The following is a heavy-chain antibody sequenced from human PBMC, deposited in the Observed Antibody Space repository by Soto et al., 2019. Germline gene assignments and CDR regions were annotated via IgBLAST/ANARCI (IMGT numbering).Heavy chain of an antibody. CDR2: IYPGDSDT. D-gene: IGHD2-15*01. J-gene: IGHJ5*02. Sequence: GESLKISCKGSGYSFTSYWSGWDHQMHGKVLDWMGIIYPGDSDTRYSPSFQGQVTISADKSISTAYLQWSSLKASDTAMYYCARLFGSPNNNNRFDPWGQGTLVTVS. CDR1: GYSFTSYW. CDR3: ARLFGSPNNNNRFDP. V-gene: IGHV5-51*07.